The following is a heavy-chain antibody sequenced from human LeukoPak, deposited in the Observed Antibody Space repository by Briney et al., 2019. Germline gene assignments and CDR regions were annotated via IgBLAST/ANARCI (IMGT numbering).Heavy chain of an antibody. CDR1: GGSFSGYY. Sequence: SETLSLTCAVYGGSFSGYYWSWIRQPPGKGLEWIGEINHSGSTNYNSSLKSRVTISVDTSKNQFSLKLSSVTAAATAVYYCAGGSMIVTRGYCSGGSCYVRGAYFDYWGQGTLVTVSS. D-gene: IGHD2-15*01. J-gene: IGHJ4*02. CDR2: INHSGST. CDR3: AGGSMIVTRGYCSGGSCYVRGAYFDY. V-gene: IGHV4-34*01.